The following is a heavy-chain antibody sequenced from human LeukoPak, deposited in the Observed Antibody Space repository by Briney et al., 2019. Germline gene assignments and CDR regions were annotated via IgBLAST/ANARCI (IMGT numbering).Heavy chain of an antibody. CDR2: ISYDGSNK. V-gene: IGHV3-30-3*01. J-gene: IGHJ3*02. CDR3: ARMPDAFDI. CDR1: GFTFNSYA. D-gene: IGHD2-2*01. Sequence: AGGSLRLPCAASGFTFNSYAMHWVRQAPGKGLEWVAVISYDGSNKYYADSVKDRFTISRDKSKNTLYLQMNSLRAEDTAVYYCARMPDAFDIWGQGTMVTVSS.